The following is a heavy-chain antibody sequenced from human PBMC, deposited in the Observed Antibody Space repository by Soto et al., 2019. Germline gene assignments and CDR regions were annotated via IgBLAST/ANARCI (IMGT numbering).Heavy chain of an antibody. Sequence: QIALQESGPTVVKPTQTLTLTCTFSGFSLTTTGVGVGWIRRAPGKALEWLAMAYWNDERRYSPSLKSRLTTTQDTSKNQVVLTMTYMDPVDTATYFCAHYDSSGYFSHFDSWGQGTLVTVSS. CDR2: AYWNDER. D-gene: IGHD3-22*01. CDR3: AHYDSSGYFSHFDS. CDR1: GFSLTTTGVG. J-gene: IGHJ4*02. V-gene: IGHV2-5*01.